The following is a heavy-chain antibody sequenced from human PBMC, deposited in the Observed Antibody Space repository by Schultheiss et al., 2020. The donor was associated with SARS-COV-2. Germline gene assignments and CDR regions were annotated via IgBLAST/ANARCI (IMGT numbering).Heavy chain of an antibody. J-gene: IGHJ3*02. CDR1: GGSISSSSYY. CDR2: IYYSGST. Sequence: SETLSLTCTVSGGSISSSSYYWGWIRQPPGKGLEWIGSIYYSGSTYYNPSLKSRVTISVDTSKNQFSLKLSSVTAADTAVYYCARRNAELRGVITAFDIWGQGTMVTVSS. CDR3: ARRNAELRGVITAFDI. V-gene: IGHV4-39*01. D-gene: IGHD3-10*01.